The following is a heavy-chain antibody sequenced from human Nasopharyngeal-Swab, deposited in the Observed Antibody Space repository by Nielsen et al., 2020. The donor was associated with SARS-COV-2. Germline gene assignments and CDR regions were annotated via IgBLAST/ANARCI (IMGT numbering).Heavy chain of an antibody. CDR1: GFTFDDYA. J-gene: IGHJ3*02. CDR3: AKGPYDDAFDI. V-gene: IGHV3-9*01. Sequence: LSLTCAASGFTFDDYAMHWVRQAPGKGLEWVSGISWNSGSIGYADSVKGRFTISRDNAKNSLYLQMNSLRAEDTALYYCAKGPYDDAFDIWGQGTMVTVSS. D-gene: IGHD5-12*01. CDR2: ISWNSGSI.